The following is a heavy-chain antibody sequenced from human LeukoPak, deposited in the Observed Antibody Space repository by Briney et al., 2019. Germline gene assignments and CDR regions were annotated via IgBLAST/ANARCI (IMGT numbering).Heavy chain of an antibody. D-gene: IGHD5-18*01. CDR3: ARKEDTAMVTHWFDP. V-gene: IGHV4-39*07. CDR1: GGSISSSSYY. Sequence: SETLSLTCTVSGGSISSSSYYWGWIRQPPGKGLEWIGSIYYSGSTYYNPSLKSRVTISVDTSKNQFSLKLSSVTAADTAVYYCARKEDTAMVTHWFDPWGQGTLVTVSS. J-gene: IGHJ5*02. CDR2: IYYSGST.